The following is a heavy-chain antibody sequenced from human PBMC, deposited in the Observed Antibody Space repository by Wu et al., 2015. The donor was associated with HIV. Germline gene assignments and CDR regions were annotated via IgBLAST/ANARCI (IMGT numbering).Heavy chain of an antibody. V-gene: IGHV1-2*02. J-gene: IGHJ3*02. Sequence: QVQLVQSGAEVKKPGASVKVSCKASGYTFTGYYMHWVRQAPGQGLEWMGWINPNSGGTNYAQKFQGRVTMTRDTSISTAYMELSRLRSDDTAVYYCARTTYYYDSSGYWGAFDIWGQGTMVTVSS. CDR3: ARTTYYYDSSGYWGAFDI. CDR2: INPNSGGT. CDR1: GYTFTGYY. D-gene: IGHD3-22*01.